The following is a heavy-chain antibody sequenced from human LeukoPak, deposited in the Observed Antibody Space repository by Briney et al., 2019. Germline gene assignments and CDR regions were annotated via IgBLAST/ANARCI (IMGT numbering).Heavy chain of an antibody. CDR1: GFTFSSYS. CDR3: ARGSPPGYFNWFDP. V-gene: IGHV3-21*01. J-gene: IGHJ5*02. CDR2: ISSSSSYI. D-gene: IGHD5-18*01. Sequence: GGSLRLSCAASGFTFSSYSMNWVRQAPGKGLEWVSSISSSSSYIYCADSVKGRFTISRDNAKNSLYLQMNSLRAEDTAVYYCARGSPPGYFNWFDPWGQGTLVTVSS.